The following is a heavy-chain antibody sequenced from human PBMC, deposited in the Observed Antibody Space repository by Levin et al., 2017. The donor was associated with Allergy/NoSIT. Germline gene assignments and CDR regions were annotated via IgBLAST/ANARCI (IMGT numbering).Heavy chain of an antibody. V-gene: IGHV3-7*01. CDR3: AGGGGDGSRNDL. CDR1: EFVFSDFW. Sequence: PGGSLRLSCAASEFVFSDFWMTWFRQAPGKGLEWVANVKQDGSEKYYVDSVKGRFTISRDNAKNSLFLQMNSLRAEDTAVYYCAGGGGDGSRNDLWGRGTLVTVS. CDR2: VKQDGSEK. D-gene: IGHD5-24*01. J-gene: IGHJ5*02.